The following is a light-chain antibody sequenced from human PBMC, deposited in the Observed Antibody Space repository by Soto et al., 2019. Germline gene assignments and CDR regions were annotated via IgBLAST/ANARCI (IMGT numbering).Light chain of an antibody. V-gene: IGKV1-5*01. Sequence: DIQMTQSPSTLPASIGDRVTITFRASEDINDWLAWYQQKPGNAPKFLIYDASTLQSGVPSRFSGSGSGTEFTLTISSLQPDDSATYYCQQYKSRRTFGQGTKVDIK. CDR1: EDINDW. CDR3: QQYKSRRT. CDR2: DAS. J-gene: IGKJ1*01.